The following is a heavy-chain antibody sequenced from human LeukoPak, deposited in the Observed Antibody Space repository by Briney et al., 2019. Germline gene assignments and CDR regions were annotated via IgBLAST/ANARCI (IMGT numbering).Heavy chain of an antibody. CDR2: INHSGST. Sequence: GSLRLSCAASGFTFSSYSMNWIRQAPGKGLEWIGDINHSGSTNYNPSLKSRVTISVDTSRNQFSLRVNSVTAADTAVYYCARGYLVVVAAHWFDPWGQGTLVTASS. D-gene: IGHD2-15*01. CDR1: GFTFSSYS. V-gene: IGHV4-34*01. J-gene: IGHJ5*02. CDR3: ARGYLVVVAAHWFDP.